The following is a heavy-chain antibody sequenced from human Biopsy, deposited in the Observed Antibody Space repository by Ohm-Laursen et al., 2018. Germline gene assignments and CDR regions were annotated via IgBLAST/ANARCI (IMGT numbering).Heavy chain of an antibody. CDR2: IWYDGSRQ. Sequence: RSLRLSCTASGLTFSSYGMHWVRQAPGKGLEWVAVIWYDGSRQYYADSVKGRFTISRDNSKNTLYLQMNSLRAEDTAVYYCARDGAAGYGLDVWGQGTTVTVSS. V-gene: IGHV3-33*08. CDR3: ARDGAAGYGLDV. J-gene: IGHJ6*02. D-gene: IGHD6-25*01. CDR1: GLTFSSYG.